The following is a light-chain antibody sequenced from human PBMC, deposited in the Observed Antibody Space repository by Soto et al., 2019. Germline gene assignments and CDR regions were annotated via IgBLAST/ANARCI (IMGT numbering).Light chain of an antibody. Sequence: QSALTQPASVSGSAGQSITISCTGTTSFVGTYNFVSWYQQHPGKALQVLIYEGTKRPSGVSNRFSGSTSGSTASLTISGLQTEDEADYYCCSYVGASIYVFGTGTKVTVL. CDR2: EGT. CDR1: TSFVGTYNF. J-gene: IGLJ1*01. CDR3: CSYVGASIYV. V-gene: IGLV2-23*01.